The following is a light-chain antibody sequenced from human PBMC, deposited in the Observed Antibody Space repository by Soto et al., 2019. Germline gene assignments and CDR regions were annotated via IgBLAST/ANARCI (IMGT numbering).Light chain of an antibody. V-gene: IGKV1-12*01. CDR1: QAISSW. CDR3: QQANNFPWT. CDR2: AAS. J-gene: IGKJ1*01. Sequence: DIQMTQSPSSVSASVGDRVTLTCRASQAISSWLVWYQQKPGKAPKLLIYAASNLQSGVPSRFSGSGSGTDFTLTISSLQPEDFATYYCQQANNFPWTFGQGTKVEIK.